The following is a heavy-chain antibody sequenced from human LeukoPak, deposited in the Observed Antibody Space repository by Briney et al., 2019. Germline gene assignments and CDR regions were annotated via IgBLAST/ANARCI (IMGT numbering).Heavy chain of an antibody. V-gene: IGHV4-59*08. CDR1: GGSINSYY. J-gene: IGHJ4*02. CDR2: ISYSGNT. D-gene: IGHD1-1*01. Sequence: SETLSLTCTVSGGSINSYYWSWIRQPPGKGLEWIGYISYSGNTNYNPSLKRRLTMSADRSRNQFSLKLNSVTAADTAVYYCARINWNYFDYWGQGILVTVSS. CDR3: ARINWNYFDY.